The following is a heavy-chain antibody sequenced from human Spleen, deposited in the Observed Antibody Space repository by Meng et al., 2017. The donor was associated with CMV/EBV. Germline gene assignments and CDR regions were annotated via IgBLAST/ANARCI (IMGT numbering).Heavy chain of an antibody. D-gene: IGHD6-19*01. CDR2: IYYSGST. CDR1: VGSISSYD. Sequence: QRKLQQSVQRPVKPSHTLPLTVTVSVGSISSYDRSWIRQPPGKGLKCIGYIYYSGSTNYNPSLKSRFTISVDTSKNQFSLKLSSVTAADTAVYYCARGGQWLVSPFGYWGQGTLVTASS. V-gene: IGHV4-59*01. J-gene: IGHJ4*02. CDR3: ARGGQWLVSPFGY.